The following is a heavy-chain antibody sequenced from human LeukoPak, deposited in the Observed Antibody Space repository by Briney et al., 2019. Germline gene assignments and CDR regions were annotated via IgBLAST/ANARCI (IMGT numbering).Heavy chain of an antibody. CDR3: ARRIGISYYYDSSGPLEY. J-gene: IGHJ4*02. D-gene: IGHD3-22*01. CDR2: IYPGDSVT. CDR1: GYSFTSYW. Sequence: GESLKISCKGSGYSFTSYWIGWLRQMPGKGLEWMGIIYPGDSVTTYSPSFQGQVTISADKSISTAYLQWSSLRASDTAMYYCARRIGISYYYDSSGPLEYWGQGTLVTVSS. V-gene: IGHV5-51*01.